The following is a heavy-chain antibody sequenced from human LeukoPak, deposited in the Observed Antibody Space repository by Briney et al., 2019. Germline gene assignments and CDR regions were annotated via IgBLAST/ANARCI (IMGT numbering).Heavy chain of an antibody. CDR1: GFTFSTYG. Sequence: GGSLRLSCEASGFTFSTYGIHWVRQAPGKGLEWVAVIWSDGSNKYYADSVKGRFTISRDNSKDTLYLQLNSLRAEDTAVYYCARASGSFDYWGQGTLVSVSS. CDR3: ARASGSFDY. D-gene: IGHD1-26*01. V-gene: IGHV3-33*01. J-gene: IGHJ4*02. CDR2: IWSDGSNK.